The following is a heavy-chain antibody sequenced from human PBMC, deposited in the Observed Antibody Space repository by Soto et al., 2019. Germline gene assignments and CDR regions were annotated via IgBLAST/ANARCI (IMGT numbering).Heavy chain of an antibody. V-gene: IGHV3-23*01. CDR1: GFTFSSYA. CDR3: ARGDSGGPGSPASYYYPGLDA. Sequence: DVQLLESGGHLVQPGGSLRLSCAASGFTFSSYAMSWVRQAPGKGLEWVSSVSAGGDMTYYSDSVKGRFTISRDNSNNALFLQMNSLIIEDTALYYCARGDSGGPGSPASYYYPGLDAWGQGATVTV. CDR2: VSAGGDMT. J-gene: IGHJ6*02. D-gene: IGHD2-15*01.